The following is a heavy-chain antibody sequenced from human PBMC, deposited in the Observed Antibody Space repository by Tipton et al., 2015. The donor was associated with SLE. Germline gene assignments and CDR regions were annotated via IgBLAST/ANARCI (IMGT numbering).Heavy chain of an antibody. J-gene: IGHJ4*02. D-gene: IGHD2-2*01. CDR1: GGSFSGYY. V-gene: IGHV4-34*01. CDR3: ARSCSSTSCYTRRFDY. CDR2: INHSGST. Sequence: TLSLTCAVYGGSFSGYYWSWIRQPPGKGLEWIGEINHSGSTNYNPSLKSRVTISVDTPKNQFSLKLSSVTAADTAVYYCARSCSSTSCYTRRFDYWGQGTLVTVSS.